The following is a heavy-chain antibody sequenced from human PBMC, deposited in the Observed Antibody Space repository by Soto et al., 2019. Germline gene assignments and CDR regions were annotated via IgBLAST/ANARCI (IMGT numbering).Heavy chain of an antibody. V-gene: IGHV4-39*01. Sequence: SETLSLTCSVSGVSVSSSSYYWGWVRQPPGKGLEWIGTIYYTGRTSYSPSLKSRVTISVDTSKTQFSLNLNSVTAADTAVYYCAGRRAGDYYFDYWGQGTLVTVSS. CDR3: AGRRAGDYYFDY. CDR1: GVSVSSSSYY. CDR2: IYYTGRT. D-gene: IGHD1-26*01. J-gene: IGHJ4*02.